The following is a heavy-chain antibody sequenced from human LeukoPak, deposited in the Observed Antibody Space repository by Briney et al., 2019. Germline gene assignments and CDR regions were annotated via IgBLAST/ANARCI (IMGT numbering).Heavy chain of an antibody. J-gene: IGHJ4*02. Sequence: GGSLRLSCAASGFTFSSYWMHWVRQAPGKGLVWVSRINRDGSVTNYADSVKGRFTISRDNAKNTLYLQMNSLRAEDMALYYCAKDERGYSYGFDYWGQGTLVTVSS. CDR3: AKDERGYSYGFDY. V-gene: IGHV3-74*01. CDR2: INRDGSVT. D-gene: IGHD5-18*01. CDR1: GFTFSSYW.